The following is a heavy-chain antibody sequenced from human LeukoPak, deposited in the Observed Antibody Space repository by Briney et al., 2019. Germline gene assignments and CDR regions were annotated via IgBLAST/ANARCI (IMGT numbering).Heavy chain of an antibody. J-gene: IGHJ5*02. CDR2: IYYSGSA. CDR3: AREGPLGDIVVVPAAPLAPAVLNWFDP. D-gene: IGHD2-2*01. V-gene: IGHV4-39*02. CDR1: GGSISSSSYY. Sequence: PSETLSLTCTVSGGSISSSSYYWGWSRQPPGKGLEWFGSIYYSGSAYYNPSLKSRVTISVDTSKNQFSLKLSSVTAADTAVYYCAREGPLGDIVVVPAAPLAPAVLNWFDPWGQGTLVTVSS.